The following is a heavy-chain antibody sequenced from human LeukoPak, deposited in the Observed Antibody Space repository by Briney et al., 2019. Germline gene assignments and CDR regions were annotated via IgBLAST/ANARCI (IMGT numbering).Heavy chain of an antibody. D-gene: IGHD4-11*01. CDR1: GGSISSGGYS. Sequence: ASETLSLTCAVSGGSISSGGYSWSWIRQPPGKGPEWLAYIYHSGSTFYNPSLKSRVTISVDRSKNQFSLKLSSVTAADTAVYYCARGGYSIPFDYWGQGTLVTVSS. CDR3: ARGGYSIPFDY. CDR2: IYHSGST. J-gene: IGHJ4*02. V-gene: IGHV4-30-2*01.